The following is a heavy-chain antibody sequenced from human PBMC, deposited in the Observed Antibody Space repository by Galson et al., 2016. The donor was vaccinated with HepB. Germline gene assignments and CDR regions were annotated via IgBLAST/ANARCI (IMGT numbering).Heavy chain of an antibody. Sequence: SCKASGGTFSSDALSWVRQAPGQGLEWLGGIIPIFGTAKYAQKFQDRVTITADESTSTVYMELSSLRSEDTAIYYCASDVVEYFQHWGQGTLVTVSS. J-gene: IGHJ1*01. CDR2: IIPIFGTA. V-gene: IGHV1-69*01. CDR1: GGTFSSDA. CDR3: ASDVVEYFQH.